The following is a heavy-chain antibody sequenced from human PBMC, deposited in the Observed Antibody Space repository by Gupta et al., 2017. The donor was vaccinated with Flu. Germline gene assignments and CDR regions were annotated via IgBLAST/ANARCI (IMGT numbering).Heavy chain of an antibody. CDR3: AKDGPWTASCPYYCYYMDV. CDR1: GLTFSAYG. Sequence: QMQLVESGGGVVQFGTSLRLSCAASGLTFSAYGMHWVRQATGKGLEGVADIASDGSHKGYADSVSGRFIISRDNSKNTLSLEMDSLRVEDTAIYYCAKDGPWTASCPYYCYYMDVWGKGTTVTVSS. V-gene: IGHV3-30*18. CDR2: IASDGSHK. J-gene: IGHJ6*03. D-gene: IGHD2-2*01.